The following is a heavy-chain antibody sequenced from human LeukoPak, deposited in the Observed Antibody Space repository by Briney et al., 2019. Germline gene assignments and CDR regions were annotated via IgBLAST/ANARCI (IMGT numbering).Heavy chain of an antibody. CDR2: IYYSGST. CDR1: GGSICSDGYY. CDR3: ARGTSVDYVGY. J-gene: IGHJ4*02. Sequence: KSSETLTHTCPVSGGSICSDGYYWSWIRQPPGKGLEWIGYIYYSGSTYYNPSLTSRVTISVDTSKNQFYLKLSSVTAADTAVYYCARGTSVDYVGYWGQGTLVTVSS. V-gene: IGHV4-30-4*01.